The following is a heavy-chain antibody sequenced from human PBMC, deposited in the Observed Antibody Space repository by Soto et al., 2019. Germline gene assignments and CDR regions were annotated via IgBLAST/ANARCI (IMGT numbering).Heavy chain of an antibody. D-gene: IGHD3-22*01. Sequence: LRLSCAASGFTFSSYWMSWVRQAPGKGLEWVSSISSSSSYIYYADSVKGRFTISRDNAKNSLYLQMNSLRAEDTAVYYCARDQEPHYYDSSGKYDAFDIWGQGTMVTVSS. CDR3: ARDQEPHYYDSSGKYDAFDI. V-gene: IGHV3-21*01. CDR2: ISSSSSYI. J-gene: IGHJ3*02. CDR1: GFTFSSYW.